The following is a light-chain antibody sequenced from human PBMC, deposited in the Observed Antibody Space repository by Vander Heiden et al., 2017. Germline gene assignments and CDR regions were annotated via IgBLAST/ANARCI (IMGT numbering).Light chain of an antibody. V-gene: IGKV4-1*01. CDR1: QSVLYSSNNKNY. J-gene: IGKJ4*01. Sequence: DIVMTQSPDSLAVSLGERATINCKSSQSVLYSSNNKNYLAGDQQKPGQPPKLLIYWASNRESGVSDRFSGSGSGTDFTRTSSSMEAEDVEGYDGQPWNTFGGGTKVEIK. CDR3: QPWNT. CDR2: WAS.